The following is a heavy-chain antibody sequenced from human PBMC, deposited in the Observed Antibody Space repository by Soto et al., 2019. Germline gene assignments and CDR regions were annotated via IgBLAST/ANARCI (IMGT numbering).Heavy chain of an antibody. J-gene: IGHJ1*01. CDR1: GGSISSGGYY. V-gene: IGHV4-61*08. CDR2: IYYSGST. Sequence: SETLSLTCTVSGGSISSGGYYWSWIRQHPGKGLEWIGYIYYSGSTNYNPSLKSRVTISVDTSKNQFSLKLSSVTAADTAVFYCARDEGIAAAGRTSEYFQHWGQGTLVTVS. CDR3: ARDEGIAAAGRTSEYFQH. D-gene: IGHD6-13*01.